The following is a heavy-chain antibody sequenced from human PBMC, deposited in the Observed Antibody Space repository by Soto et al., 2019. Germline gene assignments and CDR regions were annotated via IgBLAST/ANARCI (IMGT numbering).Heavy chain of an antibody. CDR3: ARQAYYDFWSGYYRMWFDP. CDR2: IYYGGST. J-gene: IGHJ5*02. D-gene: IGHD3-3*01. CDR1: GGSISSSSYY. V-gene: IGHV4-39*01. Sequence: SETLSLTCTVSGGSISSSSYYWGWIRQPPGKGLEWIGSIYYGGSTYYNPSLKSRVTISVDTSKNQFSLKLSSVTAADTAVYYCARQAYYDFWSGYYRMWFDPWGQGTLVTVSS.